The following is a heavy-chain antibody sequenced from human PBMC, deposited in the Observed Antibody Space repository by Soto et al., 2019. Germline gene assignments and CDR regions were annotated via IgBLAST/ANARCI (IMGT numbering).Heavy chain of an antibody. CDR1: GFTFSSYW. CDR2: INNDGNNI. Sequence: EVQLVESGGGLVQPGGSLRLSCAASGFTFSSYWMHWVRQVPGKGLAWVSRINNDGNNIGYADPVKGRFTISRDNANNTLYLQMNSLRAEDTAVYYCARGEYPIGEVPTAFDFWGQGTLVTVSS. V-gene: IGHV3-74*01. CDR3: ARGEYPIGEVPTAFDF. J-gene: IGHJ4*02. D-gene: IGHD2-2*01.